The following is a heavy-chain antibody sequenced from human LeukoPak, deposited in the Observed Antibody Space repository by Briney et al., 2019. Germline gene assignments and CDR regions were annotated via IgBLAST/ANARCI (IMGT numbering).Heavy chain of an antibody. D-gene: IGHD3-10*01. CDR2: ISYDGSNK. CDR3: ARARYGSAPVEVYFDY. CDR1: GFTFSSYA. J-gene: IGHJ4*02. Sequence: PGGSLRLSCAASGFTFSSYAMHWVRQAPGKGLEWVAVISYDGSNKYYADSVKGRFTISRDNSKNTLYLQMNSLRAEDTAVYYCARARYGSAPVEVYFDYWGQGTLVTVSS. V-gene: IGHV3-30*04.